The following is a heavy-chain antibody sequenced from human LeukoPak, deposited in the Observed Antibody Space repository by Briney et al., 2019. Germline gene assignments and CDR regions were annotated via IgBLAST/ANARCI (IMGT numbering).Heavy chain of an antibody. CDR2: IYSGGST. Sequence: GGSLRLSCAASGFTVSSNYMSWVRQAPGNGLEWVSVIYSGGSTYYADSVKGRFTISRDNSKNTLYLQMNSLRAEDTAVYYCAREPIDYCSGGSCPYGMDVWGQGTTVTVSS. D-gene: IGHD2-15*01. J-gene: IGHJ6*02. CDR1: GFTVSSNY. CDR3: AREPIDYCSGGSCPYGMDV. V-gene: IGHV3-66*01.